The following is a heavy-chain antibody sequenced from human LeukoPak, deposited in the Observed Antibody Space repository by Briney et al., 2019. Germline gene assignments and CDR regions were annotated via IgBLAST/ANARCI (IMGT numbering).Heavy chain of an antibody. CDR1: GYTLTELS. CDR3: ATAPPGSSWHY. CDR2: FGPEDGET. J-gene: IGHJ4*02. V-gene: IGHV1-24*01. D-gene: IGHD6-13*01. Sequence: ASVKVSCKVSGYTLTELSMHWVRQAPGKGLEWMGGFGPEDGETIYAQKFQGRVTMTGDTSTDTAYMELSSLRSEDTAVYYCATAPPGSSWHYWGQGTLVTVSS.